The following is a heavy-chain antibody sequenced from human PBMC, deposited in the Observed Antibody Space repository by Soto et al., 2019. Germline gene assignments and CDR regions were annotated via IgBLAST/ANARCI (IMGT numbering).Heavy chain of an antibody. J-gene: IGHJ3*02. CDR3: AKDLIAAAGTKVSDDAFDI. CDR1: GFTFSSYA. V-gene: IGHV3-23*01. Sequence: GGSLRLSCAASGFTFSSYAMSWVRQAPGKGLEWVSAISGSGGSTYYADSVKGRFTISRDNSKNTLYLQMNSLRAEDTAVYYCAKDLIAAAGTKVSDDAFDIWGQGAMVTVSS. CDR2: ISGSGGST. D-gene: IGHD6-13*01.